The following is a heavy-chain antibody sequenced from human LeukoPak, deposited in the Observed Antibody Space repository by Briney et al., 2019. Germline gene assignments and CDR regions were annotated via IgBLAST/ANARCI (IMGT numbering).Heavy chain of an antibody. V-gene: IGHV1-18*01. CDR2: ISAYNGNT. CDR1: GYTFTSYG. J-gene: IGHJ4*02. Sequence: GASVKVSCKASGYTFTSYGISWVRQAPGQGLGWMGWISAYNGNTNYAQKLQGRVTMTTDTSTSTAYMELRSLRSDDTAVYYCARDYQYYYDSSGYFIFDYWGQGTLVTVSP. CDR3: ARDYQYYYDSSGYFIFDY. D-gene: IGHD3-22*01.